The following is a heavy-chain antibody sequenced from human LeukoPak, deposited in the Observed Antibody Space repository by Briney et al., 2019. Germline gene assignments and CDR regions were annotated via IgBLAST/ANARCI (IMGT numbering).Heavy chain of an antibody. CDR2: IYYSGST. D-gene: IGHD2-2*01. Sequence: SETLSVTCIVSGDSITSSSYFWGRIRQPPGEGLEWIGSIYYSGSTSYNPSLQSRVTMSVDTSKNQFSLKLNSVTAADTAVYYCARPSPGFDPWGQGTLVTVSS. CDR1: GDSITSSSYF. CDR3: ARPSPGFDP. J-gene: IGHJ5*02. V-gene: IGHV4-39*07.